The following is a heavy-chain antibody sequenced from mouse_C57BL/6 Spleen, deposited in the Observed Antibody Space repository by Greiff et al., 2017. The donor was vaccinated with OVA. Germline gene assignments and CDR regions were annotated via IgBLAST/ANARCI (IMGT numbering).Heavy chain of an antibody. CDR3: ARLTTFPFDY. J-gene: IGHJ2*01. V-gene: IGHV5-17*01. CDR2: ISSGSSTI. Sequence: EVKLMESGGGLVKPGGSLKLSCAASGFTFSDYGMHWVRQAPEKGLEWVAYISSGSSTIYYADTVKGRFTISRDNAKNTLFLQMTSLRSEDTAMYYCARLTTFPFDYWGQGTTLTVSS. D-gene: IGHD2-13*01. CDR1: GFTFSDYG.